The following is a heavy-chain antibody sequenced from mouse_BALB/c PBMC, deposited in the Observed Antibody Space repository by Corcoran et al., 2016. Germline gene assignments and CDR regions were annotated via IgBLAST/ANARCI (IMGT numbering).Heavy chain of an antibody. CDR3: AREVPGGYPFDY. CDR2: IYPYNDDA. CDR1: GYTFTSYV. V-gene: IGHV1S136*01. J-gene: IGHJ2*01. D-gene: IGHD2-2*01. Sequence: EVQLQQSGPELVKPGASVKMSCKASGYTFTSYVMHWVKQKPGQGLEWIGYIYPYNDDAKYNEEFKGKATLTSDKSSSTAYMELRSLTSEDSAVYYCAREVPGGYPFDYWGQGTTLTVSS.